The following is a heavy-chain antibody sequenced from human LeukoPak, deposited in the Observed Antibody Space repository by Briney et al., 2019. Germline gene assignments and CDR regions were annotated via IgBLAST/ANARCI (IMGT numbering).Heavy chain of an antibody. CDR1: GFTFSGSA. Sequence: GGSQRLPCAPSGFTFSGSAIHWVRQASGKGREWVVRIRSKANRYVPAYAASVKGRFTISRDDSKNTAYLQMNSLKTEDTAVYYCTRYSSGWYYFDYWGQGTLVTVSS. CDR2: IRSKANRYVP. V-gene: IGHV3-73*01. CDR3: TRYSSGWYYFDY. J-gene: IGHJ4*02. D-gene: IGHD6-19*01.